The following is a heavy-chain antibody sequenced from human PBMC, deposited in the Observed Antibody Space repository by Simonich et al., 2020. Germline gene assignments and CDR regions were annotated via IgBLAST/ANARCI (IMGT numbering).Heavy chain of an antibody. V-gene: IGHV3-23*01. CDR1: GFTFSSYA. J-gene: IGHJ3*02. Sequence: GGGLVQPGGSLRLSCAASGFTFSSYAMSWVRQAPGKGLEWGSAISGSGGSTYYADSVKGRFTISRDNSKNTLYLQMNSLRAEDTAVYYCAKDLGERITMIVVVIDAFDIRGQGTMVTVSS. CDR2: ISGSGGST. D-gene: IGHD3-22*01. CDR3: AKDLGERITMIVVVIDAFDI.